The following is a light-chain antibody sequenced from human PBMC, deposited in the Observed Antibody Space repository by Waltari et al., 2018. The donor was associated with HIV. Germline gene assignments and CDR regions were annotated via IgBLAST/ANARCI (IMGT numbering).Light chain of an antibody. V-gene: IGKV3D-15*01. CDR3: QQYNNWPPWT. CDR2: GAV. CDR1: QNVSSD. Sequence: ETVMTQSPGTLSVSPGQRVTLSCRASQNVSSDLAWLQKRPGQAPRLLIYGAVTRASGIPGRITGSGSGTEFTLTITSLQSEDVGVYYCQQYNNWPPWTFGPGTKV. J-gene: IGKJ1*01.